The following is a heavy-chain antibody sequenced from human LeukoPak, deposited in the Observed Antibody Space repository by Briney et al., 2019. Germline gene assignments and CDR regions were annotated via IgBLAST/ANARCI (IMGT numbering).Heavy chain of an antibody. J-gene: IGHJ5*02. V-gene: IGHV3-23*01. CDR1: GFTFSIYA. Sequence: GGSLRLSCSGSGFTFSIYAMICVREAPGGGVEWVSDIYYSDGKTSYADSVKGRFTIYRDNTRNTLYQQMNSLRVEDTAVYYCAKDSGNRLYSYAHLWGEGILVTVSS. CDR3: AKDSGNRLYSYAHL. D-gene: IGHD3-10*01. CDR2: IYYSDGKT.